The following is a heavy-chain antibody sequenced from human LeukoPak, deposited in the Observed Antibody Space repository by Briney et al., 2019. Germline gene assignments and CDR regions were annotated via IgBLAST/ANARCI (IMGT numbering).Heavy chain of an antibody. J-gene: IGHJ5*02. Sequence: GPLRLSCAASGFTFDDYVMHWVRQAPGKGLEWVSLISGDGTSTYYADSVKGRFTISRDNRKNSLYLQMNSLRTEDTALYYCARARGVVVAARNWFDPWGQGTLVTVSS. D-gene: IGHD2-15*01. CDR2: ISGDGTST. CDR1: GFTFDDYV. CDR3: ARARGVVVAARNWFDP. V-gene: IGHV3-43*02.